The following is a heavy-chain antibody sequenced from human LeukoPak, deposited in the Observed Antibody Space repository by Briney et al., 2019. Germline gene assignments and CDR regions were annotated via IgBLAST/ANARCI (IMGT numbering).Heavy chain of an antibody. V-gene: IGHV1-2*02. D-gene: IGHD1-20*01. CDR2: INPNSGCT. CDR1: GYTFTGYY. J-gene: IGHJ4*02. Sequence: ASVKVSCKASGYTFTGYYMHWVRQAPGQGLEWIGWINPNSGCTNYAQKFQGRVTMTRDTSISTAYMELSRLRSDDTAVYYCARVSAYHWNDAMVEDYWGQGPLVTVSS. CDR3: ARVSAYHWNDAMVEDY.